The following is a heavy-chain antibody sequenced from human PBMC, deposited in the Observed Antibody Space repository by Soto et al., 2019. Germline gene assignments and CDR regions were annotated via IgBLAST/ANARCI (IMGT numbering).Heavy chain of an antibody. Sequence: QITLNESGPTLVKPTQTLTLTCTFSGFSLSTRDVGVGWIRQPPGEALEWLGVVYWDDYKTYSPSLESRLTITKETSKTQVVLRMTKMHPVDTATYGCAHRRGGVASFWGQGTLVTVSS. J-gene: IGHJ4*02. CDR1: GFSLSTRDVG. D-gene: IGHD2-2*01. CDR3: AHRRGGVASF. CDR2: VYWDDYK. V-gene: IGHV2-5*02.